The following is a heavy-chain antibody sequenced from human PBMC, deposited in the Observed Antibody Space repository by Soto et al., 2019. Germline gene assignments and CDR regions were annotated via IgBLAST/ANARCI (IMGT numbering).Heavy chain of an antibody. D-gene: IGHD6-19*01. CDR2: IYHSGST. CDR1: GYSISIGYY. V-gene: IGHV4-38-2*01. CDR3: ARDDSSGWLGDYYYGMDV. Sequence: PSETLSLTCAVSGYSISIGYYWGWMRQPPGKGLEWIGSIYHSGSTYYNPSLKSRVTISVDTSKNQFSLKLSSVTAADTAVYYCARDDSSGWLGDYYYGMDVWGQGTTVTVSS. J-gene: IGHJ6*02.